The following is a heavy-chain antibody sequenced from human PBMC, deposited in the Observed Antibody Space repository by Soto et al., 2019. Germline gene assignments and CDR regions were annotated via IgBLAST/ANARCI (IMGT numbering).Heavy chain of an antibody. CDR2: IFSSGTT. CDR1: GGSINDDLYY. CDR3: SRGLRSFGYGDYYFYAMDV. V-gene: IGHV4-30-4*01. D-gene: IGHD3-16*01. Sequence: PSETVSLNCTVPGGSINDDLYYWSWVRQTPGKGLEWIGHIFSSGTTLYNPSLQSRLVLEVDTSQRHFSLRLTSVTAADSAVYFCSRGLRSFGYGDYYFYAMDVWGHGTTVTVSS. J-gene: IGHJ6*02.